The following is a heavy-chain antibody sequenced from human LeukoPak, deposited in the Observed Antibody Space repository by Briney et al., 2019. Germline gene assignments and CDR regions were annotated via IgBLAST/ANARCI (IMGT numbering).Heavy chain of an antibody. CDR3: ARDRGLWFDHAGYYMDV. Sequence: ASVKVSCKASGYTFTGYYMHWVRQAPGQGLEWMGWINANSGGTNYAQKFQGRATMTRDTSISTAYMELSRLRSDDTAVYYCARDRGLWFDHAGYYMDVWGKGTTVTVSS. V-gene: IGHV1-2*02. D-gene: IGHD3-10*01. CDR2: INANSGGT. CDR1: GYTFTGYY. J-gene: IGHJ6*03.